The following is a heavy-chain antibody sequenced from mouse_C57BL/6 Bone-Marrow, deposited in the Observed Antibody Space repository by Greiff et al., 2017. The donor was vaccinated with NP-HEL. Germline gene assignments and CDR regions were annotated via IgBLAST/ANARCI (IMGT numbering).Heavy chain of an antibody. CDR3: ARGNYYSNYHYYFDY. V-gene: IGHV3-6*01. Sequence: EVKLMESGPGLVKPSQSLSLTCSVTGYSITSGYYWNWIRQFPGNKLEWMGYISYDGSNNYNPSLKNRISITRDTSKNQFFLKLNSVTTEDTATYYCARGNYYSNYHYYFDYWGQGTTLTVSS. CDR1: GYSITSGYY. CDR2: ISYDGSN. J-gene: IGHJ2*01. D-gene: IGHD2-5*01.